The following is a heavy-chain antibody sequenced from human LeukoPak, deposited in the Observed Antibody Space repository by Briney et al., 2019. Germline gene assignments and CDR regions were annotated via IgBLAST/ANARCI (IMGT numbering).Heavy chain of an antibody. J-gene: IGHJ4*02. CDR1: GFTFSSYS. Sequence: GGSLRLSCAASGFTFSSYSMNWVRQAPGKGLEWVSYISSSSSTIYYADSVKGRFTISRDNAKNSLYLQVNSLRAEDTAVYYCARVPYYDFWSGYYFDYWGQGTLVTVSS. CDR2: ISSSSSTI. V-gene: IGHV3-48*04. D-gene: IGHD3-3*01. CDR3: ARVPYYDFWSGYYFDY.